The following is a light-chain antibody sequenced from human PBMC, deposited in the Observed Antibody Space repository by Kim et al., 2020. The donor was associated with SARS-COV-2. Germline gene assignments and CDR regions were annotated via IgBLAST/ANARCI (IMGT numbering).Light chain of an antibody. V-gene: IGLV3-19*01. CDR1: GLRRYY. Sequence: LGRTLGKTYQGAGLRRYYASWYQQRPGQAPVIVLYGKNNRPSGIPGRFSGSSSGNTASLTITGAQAEDEADYYCNSLDSSRNHHYVFGTGTKVTVL. J-gene: IGLJ1*01. CDR3: NSLDSSRNHHYV. CDR2: GKN.